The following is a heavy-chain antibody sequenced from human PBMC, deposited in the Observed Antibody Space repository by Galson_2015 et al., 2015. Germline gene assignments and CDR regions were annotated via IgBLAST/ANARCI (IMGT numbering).Heavy chain of an antibody. V-gene: IGHV4-31*03. Sequence: TLSLTCNVSGGSISSTAYHWGWIRQHPGKGLEWIGYIYYSGSTYYNPSLKSRVTISVDTSKNQFSLKLTSVTAADTAVYYCARLPGYSSRPTGYYGMDVWGQGTTVTVSS. D-gene: IGHD6-13*01. CDR1: GGSISSTAYH. CDR3: ARLPGYSSRPTGYYGMDV. J-gene: IGHJ6*02. CDR2: IYYSGST.